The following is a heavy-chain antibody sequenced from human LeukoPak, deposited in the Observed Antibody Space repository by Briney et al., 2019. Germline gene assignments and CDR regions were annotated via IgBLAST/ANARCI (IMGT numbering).Heavy chain of an antibody. Sequence: GASVKVSCKASGGTFSSYAISWVRQAPGQGLEWMGGIIPIFGTANYAQKFQGRVTITADESTSTAYMELSSLRSEDTAAYYCAGSITMVRGALNERNYYYYMDVWGKGTTVTVSS. J-gene: IGHJ6*03. V-gene: IGHV1-69*13. CDR2: IIPIFGTA. D-gene: IGHD3-10*01. CDR3: AGSITMVRGALNERNYYYYMDV. CDR1: GGTFSSYA.